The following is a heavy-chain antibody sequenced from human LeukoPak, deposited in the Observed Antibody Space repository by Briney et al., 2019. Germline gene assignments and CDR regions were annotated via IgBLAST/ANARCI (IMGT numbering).Heavy chain of an antibody. CDR2: INPNSGGT. CDR1: GYTFTGYY. D-gene: IGHD3-3*01. J-gene: IGHJ4*02. Sequence: ASVKVSCKASGYTFTGYYMHWVRQAPGQGLEWMGWINPNSGGTNYAQKFQGRVTMTRDTSLSTAYMELSSLRSDDTAVYYCARTIFGVVMRYYFDYWGQGTLVTVSS. CDR3: ARTIFGVVMRYYFDY. V-gene: IGHV1-2*02.